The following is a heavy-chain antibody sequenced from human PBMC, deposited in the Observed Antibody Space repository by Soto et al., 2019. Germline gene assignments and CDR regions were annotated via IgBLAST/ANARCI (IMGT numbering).Heavy chain of an antibody. CDR2: IYYSGST. J-gene: IGHJ4*02. D-gene: IGHD6-13*01. Sequence: SETLSLTCTVSGGSISSYYWSWIRQPPGKGLEWIGYIYYSGSTNYNPSLKSRVTISVDTSKNQFSLKLSSVTAADTAVYYCARLGTRSSSYGYWGQGTLVTVSS. V-gene: IGHV4-59*01. CDR1: GGSISSYY. CDR3: ARLGTRSSSYGY.